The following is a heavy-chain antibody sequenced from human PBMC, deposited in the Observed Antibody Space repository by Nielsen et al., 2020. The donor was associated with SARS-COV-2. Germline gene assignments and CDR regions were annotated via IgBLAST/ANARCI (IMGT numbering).Heavy chain of an antibody. V-gene: IGHV4-34*01. D-gene: IGHD5-18*01. CDR3: ARRAEGLELWRRYFYYMDV. J-gene: IGHJ6*03. CDR1: GGSFSGYH. Sequence: SETLSLTCSVYGGSFSGYHWSWIRQSPGKGLEWIGEINHSGSTNYNPSPKSRVTISIDTSKKQFSLNLSSVTAADMAVYYCARRAEGLELWRRYFYYMDVWGKGTTVTVSS. CDR2: INHSGST.